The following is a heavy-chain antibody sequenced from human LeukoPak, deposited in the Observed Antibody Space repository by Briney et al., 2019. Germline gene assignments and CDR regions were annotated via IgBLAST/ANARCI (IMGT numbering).Heavy chain of an antibody. D-gene: IGHD2-2*01. V-gene: IGHV3-53*01. CDR3: AKDLGYCSSTTCYFDY. CDR2: IYSGGST. CDR1: GFTVSSNY. Sequence: GVLRLSCAASGFTVSSNYMSWVRQAPGKGLEWVSVIYSGGSTYYADSVKGRITISRDNSKNTLYLQMNSLRAEDTAVYNCAKDLGYCSSTTCYFDYWGQGTLVTVSS. J-gene: IGHJ4*02.